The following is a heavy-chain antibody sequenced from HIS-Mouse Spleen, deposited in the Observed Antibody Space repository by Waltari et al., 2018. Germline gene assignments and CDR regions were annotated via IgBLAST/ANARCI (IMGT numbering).Heavy chain of an antibody. Sequence: QVQLQESGPGLVTPSETLSLTRTVSGGSISSHYCSWIRQPPGKGLEWIGYIYYSGSTNYNPSLKSRVTISVDTSKNQFSLKLSSVTAADTAVYYCARVDRGDAFDIWGQGTMVTVSS. CDR1: GGSISSHY. CDR3: ARVDRGDAFDI. J-gene: IGHJ3*02. V-gene: IGHV4-59*11. CDR2: IYYSGST.